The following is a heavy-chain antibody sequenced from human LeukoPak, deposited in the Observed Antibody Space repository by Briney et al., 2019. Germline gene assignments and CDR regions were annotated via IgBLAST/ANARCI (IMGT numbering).Heavy chain of an antibody. J-gene: IGHJ4*02. CDR1: AFTFSSYA. V-gene: IGHV3-23*01. D-gene: IGHD2-2*02. CDR3: ARDAACTTSTCYKQIDS. CDR2: ISGSGGNT. Sequence: GRSLRLSCAASAFTFSSYAMSWVRQAPGEGLEWVSAISGSGGNTYYAASVEGPFTISRDDAKNSLYLQLNSLRADDTAVYYCARDAACTTSTCYKQIDSWGQGTLVTVSS.